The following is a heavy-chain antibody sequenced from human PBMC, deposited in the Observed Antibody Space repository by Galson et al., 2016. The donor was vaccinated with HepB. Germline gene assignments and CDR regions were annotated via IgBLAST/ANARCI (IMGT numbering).Heavy chain of an antibody. D-gene: IGHD3-22*01. CDR2: IGGSGGST. J-gene: IGHJ4*02. CDR1: GFTFSSFA. Sequence: SLRFSCAASGFTFSSFAMSWVRQAPGKGLEWVSVIGGSGGSTYYADSVKGRFTISRDNSKSTLYLEMNSLRADDTAIYYCAKLTMIIVVTPHFDSWGQGTLVTVSS. V-gene: IGHV3-23*01. CDR3: AKLTMIIVVTPHFDS.